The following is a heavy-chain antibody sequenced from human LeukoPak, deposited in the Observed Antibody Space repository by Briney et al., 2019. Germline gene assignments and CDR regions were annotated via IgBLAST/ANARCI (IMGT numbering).Heavy chain of an antibody. D-gene: IGHD2-15*01. CDR3: ASSGADCSGGSCWGRGYYYYYMDV. V-gene: IGHV1-46*03. J-gene: IGHJ6*03. CDR1: GYTFTSYY. CDR2: INPSGGST. Sequence: ASVKVSCKASGYTFTSYYMHWVRQAPGQGLEWMGIINPSGGSTSYAQKFQGRVTMTRDTSTSTVYMELSSLRSEDTAVYYCASSGADCSGGSCWGRGYYYYYMDVWAKGPRSPSP.